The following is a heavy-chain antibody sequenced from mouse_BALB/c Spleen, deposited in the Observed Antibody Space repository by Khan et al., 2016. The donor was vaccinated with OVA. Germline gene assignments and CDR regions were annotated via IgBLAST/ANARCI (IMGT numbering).Heavy chain of an antibody. J-gene: IGHJ4*01. CDR2: IGPGSGSS. D-gene: IGHD1-1*01. CDR3: ARSNDCGSGRYAMDY. V-gene: IGHV1S41*01. CDR1: GYTFTSYW. Sequence: DLVKPGASVKLSCKASGYTFTSYWINWIKQRPGQGLEWIGHIGPGSGSSYYNEMFKGKATLTVDTSSRTVYIQLSRLSSEDSAVYYCARSNDCGSGRYAMDYLGQGASVTVSS.